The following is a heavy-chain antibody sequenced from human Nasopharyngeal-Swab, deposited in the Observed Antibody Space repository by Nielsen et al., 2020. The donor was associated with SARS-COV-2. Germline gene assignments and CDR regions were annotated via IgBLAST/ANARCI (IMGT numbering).Heavy chain of an antibody. CDR2: IYYSGST. J-gene: IGHJ6*02. D-gene: IGHD6-13*01. CDR1: GGSISSYY. Sequence: SETLSLTCTVSGGSISSYYWSWIRQPPGKGLEWIGYIYYSGSTNYNPSLKSRVTISVDTSKNQFSLKLSSVTAADTAVYYCARDRPAAADSNYYYGMDVWGQGTTVTVSS. CDR3: ARDRPAAADSNYYYGMDV. V-gene: IGHV4-59*01.